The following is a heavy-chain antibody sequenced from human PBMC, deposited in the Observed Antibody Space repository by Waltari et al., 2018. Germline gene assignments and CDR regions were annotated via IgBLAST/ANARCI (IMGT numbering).Heavy chain of an antibody. J-gene: IGHJ6*02. CDR2: IIPIFGTA. Sequence: QVQLVQSGAEVKKPGSSVKVSCKASGGTFSSYAISWVRQAPGQGLEWMGGIIPIFGTANYARKFQGRVTSAADESTRTAYMKLSSLRAEDTAVYYCARGNKKGTVTTNFFYYYYGMDVWGQGTTVTVSS. CDR1: GGTFSSYA. D-gene: IGHD4-17*01. V-gene: IGHV1-69*01. CDR3: ARGNKKGTVTTNFFYYYYGMDV.